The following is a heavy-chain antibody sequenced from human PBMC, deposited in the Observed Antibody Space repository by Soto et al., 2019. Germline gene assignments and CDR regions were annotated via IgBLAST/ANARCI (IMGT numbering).Heavy chain of an antibody. J-gene: IGHJ6*02. V-gene: IGHV3-23*01. CDR1: VFTFSTFA. CDR2: ISGSGGST. D-gene: IGHD3-3*01. CDR3: AKGDFWSGYYSAYYGMDV. Sequence: LRLSCAASVFTFSTFAMSWVRQAPGKGLEWVSAISGSGGSTFYADPVKGRFTISRDNSKNTLYLQMNSLRAEDTAVYYCAKGDFWSGYYSAYYGMDVWGQGTTVTVSS.